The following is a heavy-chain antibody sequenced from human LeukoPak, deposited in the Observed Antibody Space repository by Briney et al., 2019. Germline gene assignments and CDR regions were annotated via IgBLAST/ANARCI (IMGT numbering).Heavy chain of an antibody. CDR3: ARSNWGSGLLYEYFDY. CDR1: GFTFSSYA. CDR2: ISYDGSNK. J-gene: IGHJ4*02. V-gene: IGHV3-30-3*01. D-gene: IGHD7-27*01. Sequence: PGGSLRLSCAASGFTFSSYAMHWVRQAPGKGLEWVAVISYDGSNKYYADSVKGRFTISRDNSKNTLYLQMNSLRAEDTAVYYCARSNWGSGLLYEYFDYWGQGTLVTVSS.